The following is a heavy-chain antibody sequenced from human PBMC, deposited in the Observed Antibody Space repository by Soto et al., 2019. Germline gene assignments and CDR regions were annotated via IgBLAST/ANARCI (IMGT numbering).Heavy chain of an antibody. V-gene: IGHV3-21*01. Sequence: EVQLVESGGGLVKPGGSLRLSCAASGFTFSSYSMNWVRQAPGKGLEWVSSISSSSYIYYAEAVKGRFTISRDNAKNSLYLQMNSLRAEDTAVYYCASLSITMVRGVPDYYYGMDVWGQGTTVTVSS. CDR1: GFTFSSYS. CDR2: ISSSSYI. CDR3: ASLSITMVRGVPDYYYGMDV. D-gene: IGHD3-10*01. J-gene: IGHJ6*02.